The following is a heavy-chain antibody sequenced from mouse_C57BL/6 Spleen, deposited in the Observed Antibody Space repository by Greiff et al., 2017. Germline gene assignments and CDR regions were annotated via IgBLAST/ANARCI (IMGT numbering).Heavy chain of an antibody. V-gene: IGHV14-2*01. CDR3: AGYGSSWFAD. CDR1: GFNIKDYY. Sequence: VQLQQSGAELVKPGASVKLSCTASGFNIKDYYMHWVKQRPEQGLEWIGRIDPEDGETKYAPKFQGKDTITADPSSNTAYLQLSSLTSEDTAVYYCAGYGSSWFADWGQGTLVTVSA. CDR2: IDPEDGET. D-gene: IGHD1-1*01. J-gene: IGHJ3*01.